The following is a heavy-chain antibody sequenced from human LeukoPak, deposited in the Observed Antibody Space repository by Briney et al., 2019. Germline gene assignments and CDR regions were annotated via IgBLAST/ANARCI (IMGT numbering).Heavy chain of an antibody. Sequence: SETLSLTCAVYGGSFSGYYWSWIRQPPGKGLEWIGEINHSGSTNYNPSLKSRVTISVDTSKNQFSLKLSSVTAADTAVYYCARSNGVNYFWSGYNWFDPWGQGTLVTVSS. J-gene: IGHJ5*02. CDR1: GGSFSGYY. CDR3: ARSNGVNYFWSGYNWFDP. V-gene: IGHV4-34*01. D-gene: IGHD3-3*01. CDR2: INHSGST.